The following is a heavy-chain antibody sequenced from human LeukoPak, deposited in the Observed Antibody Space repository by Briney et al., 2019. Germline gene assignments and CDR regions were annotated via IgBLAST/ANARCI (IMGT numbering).Heavy chain of an antibody. CDR2: INHSGST. CDR1: GGSFSGYY. Sequence: ASETLSLTCAVYGGSFSGYYWSWIRQPPGKGLEWIGEINHSGSTNYNPSLKSRVTISVDTSKNQFSLKLSSVTAADTAVYYCARLEDYWGQGTLVTVSS. CDR3: ARLEDY. D-gene: IGHD3-3*01. V-gene: IGHV4-34*01. J-gene: IGHJ4*02.